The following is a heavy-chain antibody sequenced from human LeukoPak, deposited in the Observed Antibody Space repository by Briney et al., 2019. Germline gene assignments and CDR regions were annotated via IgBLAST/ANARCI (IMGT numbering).Heavy chain of an antibody. CDR2: IYPGDSDT. D-gene: IGHD3-22*01. V-gene: IGHV5-51*01. J-gene: IGHJ3*02. CDR3: ARLYDSSGYYYPDAFDI. CDR1: GYSFTSYW. Sequence: GESLKISCKVSGYSFTSYWIGWVRQMPGKGLEWMGIIYPGDSDTRYSPSFQGQVTISADKSINTAYLQWSSLKASDTAMYYCARLYDSSGYYYPDAFDIWGQGTMVTVSS.